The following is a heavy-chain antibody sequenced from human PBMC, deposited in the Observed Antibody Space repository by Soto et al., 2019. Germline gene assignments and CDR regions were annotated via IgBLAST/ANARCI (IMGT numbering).Heavy chain of an antibody. V-gene: IGHV4-4*07. J-gene: IGHJ5*02. CDR2: IYTSGST. D-gene: IGHD2-21*02. Sequence: ASETLSLTCTVSGGSISSYYWSWIRQPAGKGLEWIGRIYTSGSTNHNPSLKSRVTMSVDTSKNQFSLKLSSVTAADTAVYYCARDVGRVTSTAGGWFDPWGQGTLVTVSS. CDR1: GGSISSYY. CDR3: ARDVGRVTSTAGGWFDP.